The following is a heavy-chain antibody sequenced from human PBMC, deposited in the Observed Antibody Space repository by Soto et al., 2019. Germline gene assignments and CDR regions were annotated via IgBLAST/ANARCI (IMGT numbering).Heavy chain of an antibody. J-gene: IGHJ4*02. D-gene: IGHD1-1*01. CDR3: ASTTHPLQKKNLDY. V-gene: IGHV4-34*01. CDR1: GGSFSGYY. CDR2: INHSGST. Sequence: SETLSLTCAVYGGSFSGYYWSWIRQPPGKGLEWIGEINHSGSTNYNPSLKSRVTISVDTSKNQFSLKLSSVTAADTAVYYCASTTHPLQKKNLDYWGQGTLVTVSS.